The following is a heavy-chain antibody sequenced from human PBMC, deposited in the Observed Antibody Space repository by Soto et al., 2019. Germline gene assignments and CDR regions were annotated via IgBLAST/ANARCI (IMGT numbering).Heavy chain of an antibody. CDR1: GYILTSYG. V-gene: IGHV1-18*01. CDR3: ARDSPEESGRRRDEPYYYYGMDV. CDR2: ISAYNGNT. J-gene: IGHJ6*02. D-gene: IGHD3-10*01. Sequence: QVQLVQSGAEVKKPGASVKVSCKASGYILTSYGISWVRQAPGQGLEWMGWISAYNGNTNYAQKVQGRVTMTTDTSTSTAYMELRSLRSDDTAVYYCARDSPEESGRRRDEPYYYYGMDVWGQGTTVTVSS.